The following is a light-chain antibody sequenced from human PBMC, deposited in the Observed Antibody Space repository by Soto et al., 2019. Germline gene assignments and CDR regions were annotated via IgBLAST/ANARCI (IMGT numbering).Light chain of an antibody. CDR3: HQYSNSPPVN. CDR2: GAS. V-gene: IGKV3-20*01. Sequence: EIVLTQSPGTLSLSPGERSTRSCRAIQSVSNNYLAWYQQKPGQAPRLLIYGASSRATGIPDRFSGSGSGTDFTLTISRLEPEDFAMYYCHQYSNSPPVNFGQGTRLEIK. J-gene: IGKJ5*01. CDR1: QSVSNNY.